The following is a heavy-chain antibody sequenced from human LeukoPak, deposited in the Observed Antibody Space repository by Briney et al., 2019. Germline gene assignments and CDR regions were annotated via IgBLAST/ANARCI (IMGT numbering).Heavy chain of an antibody. CDR2: IYPGDSDT. J-gene: IGHJ4*02. V-gene: IGHV5-51*01. CDR1: GYSFTSYW. CDR3: ARLTIAAAGTSDY. Sequence: GESLKISCKGSGYSFTSYWIGWVRQMPGKGLEWMGIIYPGDSDTRYSPSFQGQVTISADKSISTAYLKWSSLEASDTAMYYCARLTIAAAGTSDYWGQGTLVTVSS. D-gene: IGHD6-13*01.